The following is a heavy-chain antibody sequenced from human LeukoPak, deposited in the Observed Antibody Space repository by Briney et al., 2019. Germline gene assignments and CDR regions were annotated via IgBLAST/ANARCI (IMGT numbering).Heavy chain of an antibody. CDR2: IYTSGST. D-gene: IGHD6-19*01. V-gene: IGHV4-61*02. CDR1: GGSISSGSYY. CDR3: ARGAGWYNY. Sequence: SQTPSLTCTVSGGSISSGSYYWSWIRQPAGKGLEWIGRIYTSGSTNYNPSLKSRVTISVDTSKNQFSLKLSSVTAADTAVYYCARGAGWYNYWGQGILVTVSS. J-gene: IGHJ4*02.